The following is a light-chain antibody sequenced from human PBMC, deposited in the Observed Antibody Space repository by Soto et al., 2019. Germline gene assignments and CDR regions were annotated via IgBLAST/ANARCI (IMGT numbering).Light chain of an antibody. Sequence: EIVMTQSPATLSVSPGERATXXCRASQSVSSKLGWYQQKPGQAPRLLIYGASIRATGIPARFSGSGSGTEFTLTISSLQSEDFAVYYCQQYNNWPRTFGPGTKVDIK. V-gene: IGKV3-15*01. CDR3: QQYNNWPRT. CDR2: GAS. J-gene: IGKJ3*01. CDR1: QSVSSK.